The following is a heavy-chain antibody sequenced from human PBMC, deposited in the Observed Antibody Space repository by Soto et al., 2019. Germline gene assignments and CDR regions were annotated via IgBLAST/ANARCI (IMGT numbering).Heavy chain of an antibody. Sequence: QVQLQESGPGLVKPSETLSLTCTVSGGSISGYFWSWIRQPPGKGLEWIGYIYYSGSTNYSPSLRGRVSISVDPSKNQFSLELSSVTAADTALYYCARRYEYIWGRYRPDAFDIWGHGTMVTVSS. J-gene: IGHJ3*02. V-gene: IGHV4-59*08. CDR3: ARRYEYIWGRYRPDAFDI. CDR2: IYYSGST. CDR1: GGSISGYF. D-gene: IGHD3-16*02.